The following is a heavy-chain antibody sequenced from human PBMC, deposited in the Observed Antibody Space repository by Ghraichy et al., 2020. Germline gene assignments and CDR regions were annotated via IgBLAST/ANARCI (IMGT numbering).Heavy chain of an antibody. V-gene: IGHV3-23*01. CDR3: AKVLWYNWNYHLGDYYMDV. J-gene: IGHJ6*03. CDR1: GFTFSSYA. Sequence: GESLNISCAASGFTFSSYAMSWVRQAPGKGLEWVSAISGSGGSTYYADSVKGRFTISRDNSKNTLYLQMNSLRAEDTAVYYCAKVLWYNWNYHLGDYYMDVWGKGTTVTVSS. D-gene: IGHD1-7*01. CDR2: ISGSGGST.